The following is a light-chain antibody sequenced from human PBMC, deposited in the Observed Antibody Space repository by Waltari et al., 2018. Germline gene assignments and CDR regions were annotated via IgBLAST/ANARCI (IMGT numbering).Light chain of an antibody. Sequence: QLELTQPPSASASLGASVKLTCTLSRGHSSSAIAWPQPEPETGPRYLMKLNSDGSHNKGDGIPDRFLGSSSGAERYLIISSLQSEDEAAYYCQTWGSGIVFGGGTKLTVL. J-gene: IGLJ2*01. CDR3: QTWGSGIV. CDR1: RGHSSSA. CDR2: LNSDGSH. V-gene: IGLV4-69*01.